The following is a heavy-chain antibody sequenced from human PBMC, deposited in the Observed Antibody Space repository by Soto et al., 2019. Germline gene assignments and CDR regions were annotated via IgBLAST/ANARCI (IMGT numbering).Heavy chain of an antibody. J-gene: IGHJ4*01. CDR1: GGSINNYY. Sequence: ETLSLTCTVSGGSINNYYLSWIRQSPGKGLEWIGYIYYSGTTNYNPSLKSRVTISIDRSENQFSLKVSSVTAADTAVYFCTRATYYRYYFDVWGHGTLVTVSS. CDR2: IYYSGTT. CDR3: TRATYYRYYFDV. D-gene: IGHD3-10*01. V-gene: IGHV4-59*01.